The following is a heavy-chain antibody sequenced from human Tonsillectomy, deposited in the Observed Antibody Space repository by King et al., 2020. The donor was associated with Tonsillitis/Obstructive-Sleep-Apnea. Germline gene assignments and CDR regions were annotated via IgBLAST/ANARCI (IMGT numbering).Heavy chain of an antibody. V-gene: IGHV4-39*01. J-gene: IGHJ4*02. CDR1: GGSIVSRTYY. CDR3: ARHWGATDYFHY. CDR2: IYYSGGT. D-gene: IGHD1-26*01. Sequence: QLQESGPGLVKPSETLSLTCTVSGGSIVSRTYYWGWIRRPPGKGLEWIGSIYYSGGTYYNPSLKSRVTISVDTSKNQFSLKLSSVTAADTAVYYCARHWGATDYFHYWGQGTLVTVSS.